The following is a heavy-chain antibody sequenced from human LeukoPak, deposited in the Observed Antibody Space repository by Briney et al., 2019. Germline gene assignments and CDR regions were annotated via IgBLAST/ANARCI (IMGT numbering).Heavy chain of an antibody. J-gene: IGHJ5*02. Sequence: GASVKVSCKASGGTFSSYAISWVRQAPGQGLEWMGGIIPIFGTANYAQKFQGRVTITADESTSTAYMELSSLRSEDTAVYYCARGRSRQQLVGWFDPWGQGTLVTVSS. CDR2: IIPIFGTA. CDR3: ARGRSRQQLVGWFDP. D-gene: IGHD6-13*01. CDR1: GGTFSSYA. V-gene: IGHV1-69*13.